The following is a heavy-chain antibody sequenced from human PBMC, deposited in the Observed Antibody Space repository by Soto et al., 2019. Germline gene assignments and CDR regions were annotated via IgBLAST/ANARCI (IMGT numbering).Heavy chain of an antibody. CDR3: VRGGFLSHDHVIIAPATLGFDP. CDR2: MNPNRTNT. D-gene: IGHD2-2*01. J-gene: IGHJ5*02. CDR1: GYTFTTYD. Sequence: QVQLMQSGAEVKKPGASVKVSCKASGYTFTTYDINWVRQAPGQGLEWMGWMNPNRTNTGYAEKFQGRVTMTRDTSISTDYMELSSLRYDDTAVYYCVRGGFLSHDHVIIAPATLGFDPWGQGTLVTVSS. V-gene: IGHV1-8*01.